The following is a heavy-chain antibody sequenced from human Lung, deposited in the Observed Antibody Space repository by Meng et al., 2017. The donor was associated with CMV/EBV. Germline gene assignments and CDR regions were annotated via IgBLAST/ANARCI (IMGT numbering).Heavy chain of an antibody. CDR2: IYTSGTT. CDR3: ARAEADTGNFDY. V-gene: IGHV4-4*07. J-gene: IGHJ4*02. D-gene: IGHD6-19*01. Sequence: QGPRQESGPGLVKPSETLSLTCTVSGGSISSYYWSWIRQSAGKGLEWIGRIYTSGTTIYNPSLKSRLTLSLDTSKNQFSLKLNSVTAADTAVYYCARAEADTGNFDYWGQGTLVTVSS. CDR1: GGSISSYY.